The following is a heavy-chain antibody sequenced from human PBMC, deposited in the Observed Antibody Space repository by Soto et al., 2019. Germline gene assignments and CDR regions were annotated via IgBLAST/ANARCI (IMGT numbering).Heavy chain of an antibody. Sequence: SETLSLTCAVSCGSISSYYWSCIRQPPWKGLEWIGYIYYSGSTKYNPSLKSRVTISVDTSKNQFSLKLGSVTAADTAVYYCARVIRGEYYFEYWGQGTRVTVSS. CDR2: IYYSGST. V-gene: IGHV4-59*01. J-gene: IGHJ4*02. CDR3: ARVIRGEYYFEY. D-gene: IGHD3-10*01. CDR1: CGSISSYY.